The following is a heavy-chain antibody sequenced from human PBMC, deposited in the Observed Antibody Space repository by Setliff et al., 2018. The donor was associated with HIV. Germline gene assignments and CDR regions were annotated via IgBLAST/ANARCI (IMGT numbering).Heavy chain of an antibody. CDR1: GGSISGYY. Sequence: PSETLSLTCAVYGGSISGYYWGWIRQPPGKGLDWIGSIYHSGSTYYNPSLKSRVAMSVDTSKNQFSLKLSSVTAADTAVYYCASGLIAPRFWGQGTLVTVS. V-gene: IGHV4-38-2*01. CDR2: IYHSGST. J-gene: IGHJ4*02. CDR3: ASGLIAPRF. D-gene: IGHD6-6*01.